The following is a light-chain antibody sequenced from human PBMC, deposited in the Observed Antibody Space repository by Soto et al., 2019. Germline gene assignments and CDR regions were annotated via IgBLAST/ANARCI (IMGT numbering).Light chain of an antibody. CDR1: SSDVGGYNY. V-gene: IGLV2-14*01. CDR3: CAYAGSGTVV. J-gene: IGLJ3*02. Sequence: QSALTQPASVSGSPGQSITISCTGTSSDVGGYNYISWYQQHPGKAPKLMIYEVSYRPSGVSNRFSGSKSGNTASLTISGLQAEDEADYYCCAYAGSGTVVFGGGTKLTVL. CDR2: EVS.